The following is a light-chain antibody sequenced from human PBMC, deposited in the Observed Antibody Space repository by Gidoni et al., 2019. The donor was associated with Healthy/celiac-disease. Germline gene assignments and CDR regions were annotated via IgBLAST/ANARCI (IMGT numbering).Light chain of an antibody. V-gene: IGKV1-9*01. CDR2: AAS. Sequence: DIQLTQSPSFLSASVGDRVTLSCWASQGISSYLAWCQQKPRKAPKLLIYAASTLQSGVPSRFSGSGSGTEFTLTISSLQPEDFATYFCQQLNSYPPLTFXGXTKVEIK. CDR1: QGISSY. CDR3: QQLNSYPPLT. J-gene: IGKJ4*01.